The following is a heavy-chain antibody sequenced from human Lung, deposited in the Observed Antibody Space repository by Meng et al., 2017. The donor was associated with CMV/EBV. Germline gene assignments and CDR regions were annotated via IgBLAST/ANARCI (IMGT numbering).Heavy chain of an antibody. CDR2: IYPGDSDT. CDR3: ARQLDTRTWDNWFDP. J-gene: IGHJ5*02. V-gene: IGHV5-51*01. D-gene: IGHD2-2*01. CDR1: GYSFTSYW. Sequence: GEXXTISCKGSGYSFTSYWIAWVRQMPGKGLEWMGLIYPGDSDTTYSPSVQGRVTISADKSISTTYLQWSSLKASDTAIYYCARQLDTRTWDNWFDPWGQGXLVTVSS.